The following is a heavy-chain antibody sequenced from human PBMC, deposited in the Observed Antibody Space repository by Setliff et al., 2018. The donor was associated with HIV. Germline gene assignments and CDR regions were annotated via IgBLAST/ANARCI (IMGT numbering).Heavy chain of an antibody. V-gene: IGHV4-59*11. CDR3: ARLRVSSSSQTFDH. CDR2: IYYSGTT. Sequence: PSETLSLTCAVSGVSISSQYWSWIRQPQGKGLEWIGYIYYSGTTRYNPSLKSRVGMSVDTSKNQFSLDLTSVTPADTAVYYCARLRVSSSSQTFDHWGQGIQVTVSS. CDR1: GVSISSQY. J-gene: IGHJ4*02. D-gene: IGHD6-6*01.